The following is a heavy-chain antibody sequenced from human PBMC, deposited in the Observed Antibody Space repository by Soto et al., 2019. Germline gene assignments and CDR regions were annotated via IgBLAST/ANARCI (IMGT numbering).Heavy chain of an antibody. CDR1: CCSIISSTDY. CDR3: ERNQYYHDSSGYTIDQ. V-gene: IGHV4-39*01. J-gene: IGHJ4*02. Sequence: SKTXCLTFTFSCCSIISSTDYCVWIRQPPGKGLEWIGSVYYSGSTYYNPSLKSRVTISVDTSNNKFSLKLNSVTAADTAVYYCERNQYYHDSSGYTIDQWGQGTLV. CDR2: VYYSGST. D-gene: IGHD3-22*01.